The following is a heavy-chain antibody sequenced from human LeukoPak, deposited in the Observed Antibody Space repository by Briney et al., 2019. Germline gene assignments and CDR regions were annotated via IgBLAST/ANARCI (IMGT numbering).Heavy chain of an antibody. J-gene: IGHJ4*02. D-gene: IGHD6-6*01. CDR2: IYTSGGT. V-gene: IGHV4-4*09. CDR1: GASVSSYY. CDR3: ARLTRLSTSPDRYYLDY. Sequence: KPSETLSLTCPVSGASVSSYYWSWIRQPPGKGLEWIGYIYTSGGTNYIPSLKGRVTISIDTSKNQFSLKLSSVTAADSAVYYCARLTRLSTSPDRYYLDYWGQGTLVTVSS.